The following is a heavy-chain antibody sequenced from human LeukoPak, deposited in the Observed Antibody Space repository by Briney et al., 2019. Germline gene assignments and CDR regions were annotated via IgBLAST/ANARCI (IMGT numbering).Heavy chain of an antibody. CDR3: AKDGGLWVSAHWGDS. D-gene: IGHD7-27*01. Sequence: GGSLRLSCAASGFTFSSYTMSWVRQAPGKGLEWVSTITTSYGNTYYADSVKGRFTVSRDNSKNTLFLQMNSLRAEDTAVYYCAKDGGLWVSAHWGDSWGRGTLVTVSS. V-gene: IGHV3-23*01. CDR1: GFTFSSYT. CDR2: ITTSYGNT. J-gene: IGHJ4*02.